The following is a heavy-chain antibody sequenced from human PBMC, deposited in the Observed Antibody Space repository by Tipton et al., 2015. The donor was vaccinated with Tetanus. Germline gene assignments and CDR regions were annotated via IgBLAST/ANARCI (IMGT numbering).Heavy chain of an antibody. V-gene: IGHV4-34*01. CDR1: GGSFSLYY. J-gene: IGHJ2*01. CDR3: ARGGSYSYGPRGFDL. D-gene: IGHD5-18*01. CDR2: ISHSGSY. Sequence: TLSLTCTVSGGSFSLYYWNWVRQSPGKGLEWIGEISHSGSYSYSPSLKSRVTISVDTSKNQFSLKLTSLTVADTAVYYCARGGSYSYGPRGFDLWGRGPLVTVSS.